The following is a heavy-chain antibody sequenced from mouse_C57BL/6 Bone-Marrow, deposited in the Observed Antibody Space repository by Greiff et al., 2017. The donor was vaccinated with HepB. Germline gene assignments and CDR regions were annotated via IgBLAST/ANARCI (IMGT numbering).Heavy chain of an antibody. CDR1: GFSLTSYG. V-gene: IGHV2-2*01. D-gene: IGHD2-12*01. CDR2: IWSGGST. CDR3: ARNPIVGYFDV. Sequence: VQRVESGPGLVQPSQSLSITCTVSGFSLTSYGVHWVRQSPGKGLEWLGVIWSGGSTDYNAAFISRLSISKDNSKCQVFFKMNSLQADDTAIYYCARNPIVGYFDVWGTGTTVTVSS. J-gene: IGHJ1*03.